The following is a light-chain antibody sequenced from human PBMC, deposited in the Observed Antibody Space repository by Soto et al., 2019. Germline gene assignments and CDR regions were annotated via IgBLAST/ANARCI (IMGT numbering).Light chain of an antibody. CDR3: AAWDDSLSGYV. CDR1: TSNIGSNY. CDR2: RNN. V-gene: IGLV1-47*01. J-gene: IGLJ1*01. Sequence: QSVLTQPPSASGTPGQRVTISCSGSTSNIGSNYVYWYQQLPGTAPKLLIYRNNQRPSGVPDRFSGSKSGTSASLAISGLRSEEDADYYSAAWDDSLSGYVFGTGTKLTVL.